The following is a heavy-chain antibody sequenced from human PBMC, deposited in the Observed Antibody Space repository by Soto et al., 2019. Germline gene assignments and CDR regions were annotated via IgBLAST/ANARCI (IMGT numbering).Heavy chain of an antibody. CDR1: GFTFIIFC. J-gene: IGHJ3*02. V-gene: IGHV3-30*18. Sequence: PGESXRLSCLVSGFTFIIFCIHLFRQAPGKGLEWVAVISYDGSNKYYADSVKGRLTISRDNSKNTVYTQVNSLRAEDTAEYYCAKEFKYSTGVDFDIWGQGTMVTVSS. D-gene: IGHD2-8*02. CDR3: AKEFKYSTGVDFDI. CDR2: ISYDGSNK.